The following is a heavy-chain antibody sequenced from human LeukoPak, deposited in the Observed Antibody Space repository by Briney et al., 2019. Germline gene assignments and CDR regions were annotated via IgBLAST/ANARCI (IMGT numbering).Heavy chain of an antibody. CDR3: ARDPGWELVTWALDI. Sequence: ASVKVSCKASGDTFTSNYVHWVRQAPGQGLEWKGIIHPSGGSTSYAQQFQGRVTMTRDTSTNTVYMELSSLRSEDTAVYYCARDPGWELVTWALDIWGQGTMVTVSS. J-gene: IGHJ3*02. D-gene: IGHD3-10*01. CDR2: IHPSGGST. V-gene: IGHV1-46*01. CDR1: GDTFTSNY.